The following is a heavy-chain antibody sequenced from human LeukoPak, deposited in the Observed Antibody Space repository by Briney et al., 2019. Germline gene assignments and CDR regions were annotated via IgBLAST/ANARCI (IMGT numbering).Heavy chain of an antibody. CDR1: GFSLSGHW. CDR2: ISPTGSTT. D-gene: IGHD6-6*01. J-gene: IGHJ4*02. V-gene: IGHV3-74*01. CDR3: ARGPNSNWSGLDF. Sequence: GGSLRLSCTASGFSLSGHWMHWSRQHPGKGLVWVSRISPTGSTTSYADSVKGRFTVSRDNAKNTLYLQVNNLRAEDTAVYYCARGPNSNWSGLDFWGQGTLLTVSS.